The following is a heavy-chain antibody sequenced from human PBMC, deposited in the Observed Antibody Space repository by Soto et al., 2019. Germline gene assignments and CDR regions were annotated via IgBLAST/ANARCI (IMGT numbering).Heavy chain of an antibody. CDR3: ASDNGTAGSIDS. CDR1: GFTFSSYS. D-gene: IGHD1-1*01. V-gene: IGHV3-48*02. J-gene: IGHJ5*01. Sequence: GGSLRLSCAASGFTFSSYSMNWVRQAPGKGLEWVSYISIGSTTIFYADSVKGRFTISRDNAKNSLYLQMNSLRDEDTAVYYFASDNGTAGSIDSWGQATLVTLSS. CDR2: ISIGSTTI.